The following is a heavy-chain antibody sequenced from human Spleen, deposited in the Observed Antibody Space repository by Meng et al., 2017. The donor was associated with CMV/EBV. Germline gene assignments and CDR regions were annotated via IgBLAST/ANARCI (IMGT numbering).Heavy chain of an antibody. CDR1: GFTFSSYW. D-gene: IGHD6-13*01. CDR2: INSDGSST. CDR3: AKDGTYSSSCFDY. V-gene: IGHV3-74*01. Sequence: GESLKISCAASGFTFSSYWMHWVRQAPGKGLVWVSRINSDGSSTSYADSVKGRFTISRDNAKNTLYLQMNSLRAEDTAVYYCAKDGTYSSSCFDYWGQGTLVTVSS. J-gene: IGHJ4*02.